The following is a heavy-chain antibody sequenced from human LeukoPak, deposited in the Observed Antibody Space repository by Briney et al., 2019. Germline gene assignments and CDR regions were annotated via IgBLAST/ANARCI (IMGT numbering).Heavy chain of an antibody. J-gene: IGHJ4*02. CDR2: IIPIFGTA. D-gene: IGHD3-22*01. CDR3: AADRSGGWLTDY. Sequence: RGASVKVSCKASGGTFSSYAISWVRQAPGQGLEWMGGIIPIFGTADYAQKFQERVTITRDMSTSTTYMELSSLRSEDTAVYYCAADRSGGWLTDYWGQGTLVTVSS. CDR1: GGTFSSYA. V-gene: IGHV1-69*05.